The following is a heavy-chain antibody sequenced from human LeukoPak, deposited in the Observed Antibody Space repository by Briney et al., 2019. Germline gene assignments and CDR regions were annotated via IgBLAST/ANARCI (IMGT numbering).Heavy chain of an antibody. D-gene: IGHD1-26*01. CDR3: AREYSHIVGATLLGD. CDR2: IIPILGIA. J-gene: IGHJ4*02. Sequence: GSSVKVSCKASGGTFSSYTISWVRQAPGQGLEWMGRIIPILGIAHYAQKFQGRVTITADKSTSTAYMELSSLRSEDTAVYYCAREYSHIVGATLLGDWGQGTLVTVSS. CDR1: GGTFSSYT. V-gene: IGHV1-69*04.